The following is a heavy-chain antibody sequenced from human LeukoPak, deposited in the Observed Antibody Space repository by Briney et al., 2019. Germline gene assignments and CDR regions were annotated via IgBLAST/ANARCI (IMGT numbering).Heavy chain of an antibody. J-gene: IGHJ4*02. D-gene: IGHD6-19*01. CDR3: ARGSSGWYEDY. CDR2: IYYSGST. CDR1: GGSISSYY. Sequence: PSETLSLTCTVSGGSISSYYWSWIRQPPGKGLEWIGYIYYSGSTNCNPSLKSRVTISVDTSKNQFSLKPSSVTAADTAVYYCARGSSGWYEDYWGQGTLVTVSS. V-gene: IGHV4-59*01.